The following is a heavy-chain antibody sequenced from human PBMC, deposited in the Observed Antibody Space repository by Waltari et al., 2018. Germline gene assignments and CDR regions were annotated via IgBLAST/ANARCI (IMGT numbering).Heavy chain of an antibody. D-gene: IGHD2-2*01. CDR2: VYPGDSDT. CDR1: GYRFTTYW. V-gene: IGHV5-51*01. Sequence: EVQLVQSGAEVKTPGESLQISCKGSGYRFTTYWIGWVRQMPGKGLEWMGFVYPGDSDTRYSQSFQGQVTISADKSISTAYMQWSSLRASDTAMYYCARAYASGDDAFDLWGQGTVVTVSS. J-gene: IGHJ3*01. CDR3: ARAYASGDDAFDL.